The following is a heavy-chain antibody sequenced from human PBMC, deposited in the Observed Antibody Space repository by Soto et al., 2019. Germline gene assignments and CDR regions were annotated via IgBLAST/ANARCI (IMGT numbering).Heavy chain of an antibody. Sequence: QVQLVQSGPEVKRPGASVRISCRTAGYSFKNYAIHWVRQAPGKKLEWMGWSNEYSGNTRYSQKVQGRMSIARDTSASTSYLDTRSLTSEDTAVYFCARDDRTISGAVTLDYWGPGTLVTVSS. D-gene: IGHD3-3*01. CDR2: SNEYSGNT. V-gene: IGHV1-3*01. CDR3: ARDDRTISGAVTLDY. CDR1: GYSFKNYA. J-gene: IGHJ4*02.